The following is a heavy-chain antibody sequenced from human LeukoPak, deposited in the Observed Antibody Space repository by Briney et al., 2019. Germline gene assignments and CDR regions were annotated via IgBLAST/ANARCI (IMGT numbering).Heavy chain of an antibody. J-gene: IGHJ4*02. CDR2: ISSSSSYI. V-gene: IGHV3-21*01. D-gene: IGHD1-26*01. Sequence: GGSLRLSCAASGFTFSSYSMNWVRQAPGKGLEWVSSISSSSSYIYYADSVKGRFAISRDNAKNTLYLQMNSLRAEDTAVYYCTRGYSGSYRIDYWGQGSLVTVSS. CDR3: TRGYSGSYRIDY. CDR1: GFTFSSYS.